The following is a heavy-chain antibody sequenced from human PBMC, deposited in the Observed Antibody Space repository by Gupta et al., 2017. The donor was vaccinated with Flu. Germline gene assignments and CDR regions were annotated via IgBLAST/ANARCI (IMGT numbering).Heavy chain of an antibody. D-gene: IGHD6-13*01. Sequence: EVQVLESGGGLVQPGGSLRLSCVSSGFTFSHYALSWVRQAPGKGLEWVSGISGFGGSTYYADSVKGRFAISRDNSKNTLSLQMNSLRAEDTAVYYCAKSRYGIAAGIFDHWGQGTLVTVSS. CDR1: GFTFSHYA. V-gene: IGHV3-23*01. CDR3: AKSRYGIAAGIFDH. J-gene: IGHJ4*02. CDR2: ISGFGGST.